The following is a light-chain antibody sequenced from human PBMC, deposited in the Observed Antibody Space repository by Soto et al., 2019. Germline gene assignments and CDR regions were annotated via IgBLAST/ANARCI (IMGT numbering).Light chain of an antibody. CDR1: RSISDSY. CDR3: QHYGSSPLFT. V-gene: IGKV3-20*01. Sequence: ILTQSPATLSLSPGERATLSCRASRSISDSYLFWYQQKPGQAPRLLIYGTSIRATGVSDRFSGSGSGTDLTLTISRLEPEDVAVYYCQHYGSSPLFTFGPGTKVDIK. CDR2: GTS. J-gene: IGKJ3*01.